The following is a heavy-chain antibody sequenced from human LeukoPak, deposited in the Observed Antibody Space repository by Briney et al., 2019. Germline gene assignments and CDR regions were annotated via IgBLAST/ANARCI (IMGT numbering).Heavy chain of an antibody. Sequence: GGSLRLSCAASGFTVSSNYMSWVRQAPGKGLEWVSVIYSGGSTYYADSVKGRFTISRDNSKNTLHLQMNSLRAEDTAVYYCATHPGDTSYGFDYWGQGTLVTVSS. J-gene: IGHJ4*02. D-gene: IGHD5-18*01. V-gene: IGHV3-53*01. CDR1: GFTVSSNY. CDR2: IYSGGST. CDR3: ATHPGDTSYGFDY.